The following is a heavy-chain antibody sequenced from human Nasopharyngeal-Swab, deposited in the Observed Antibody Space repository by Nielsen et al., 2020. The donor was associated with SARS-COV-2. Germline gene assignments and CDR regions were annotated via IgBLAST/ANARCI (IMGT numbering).Heavy chain of an antibody. J-gene: IGHJ3*02. CDR2: ISSSSSYI. D-gene: IGHD6-19*01. CDR3: ARLQWLDTGIDAFDI. V-gene: IGHV3-21*01. Sequence: VRQMPGKGLEWVSSISSSSSYIYYADSVKGRFTISRDNAKNSLYLQMNSLRAEDTAVYYCARLQWLDTGIDAFDIWGQGTMVTVS.